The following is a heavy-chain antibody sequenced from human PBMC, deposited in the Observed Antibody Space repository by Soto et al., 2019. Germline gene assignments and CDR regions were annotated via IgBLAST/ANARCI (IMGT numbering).Heavy chain of an antibody. CDR1: AYSISTGYY. Sequence: SVRLCDTCAVSAYSISTGYYWGWIPHPPGKGLEWIGSIYHSGSTYYNPSLKSRVTISVDTSKNQFSLKLSSVTAADTAVYYCARDSSSLPYYYDRMDVWGKGTTVT. D-gene: IGHD6-13*01. CDR3: ARDSSSLPYYYDRMDV. J-gene: IGHJ6*04. CDR2: IYHSGST. V-gene: IGHV4-38-2*02.